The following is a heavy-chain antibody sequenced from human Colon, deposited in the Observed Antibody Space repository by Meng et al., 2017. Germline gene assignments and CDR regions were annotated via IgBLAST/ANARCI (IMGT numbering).Heavy chain of an antibody. V-gene: IGHV3-30*01. D-gene: IGHD3-3*01. CDR2: ISYDGSNK. Sequence: GGSLRLSCAASGFTFSSYAMHWVRQAPGKGLAWVAVISYDGSNKYYADSVKGRFTISRDNSKNTLYLQMNSLRAEDTAVYYCARGSSIYYDFWSGYYNGDYWGQGTLVTVSS. J-gene: IGHJ4*02. CDR3: ARGSSIYYDFWSGYYNGDY. CDR1: GFTFSSYA.